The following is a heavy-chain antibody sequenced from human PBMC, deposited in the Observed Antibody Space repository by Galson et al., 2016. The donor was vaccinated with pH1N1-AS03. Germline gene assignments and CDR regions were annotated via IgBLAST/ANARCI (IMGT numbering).Heavy chain of an antibody. J-gene: IGHJ3*02. D-gene: IGHD3-10*01. Sequence: SVKVSCKATGYSFTGYYIHWVRQAPGQGLEWLGRISPNSGGTKYAQKFQGRVTMTTDTSISTAYMELRRLRSDDTAVYFCSRGSESYSNTMAFAIWGQGEMVTVSS. CDR3: SRGSESYSNTMAFAI. CDR2: ISPNSGGT. CDR1: GYSFTGYY. V-gene: IGHV1-2*06.